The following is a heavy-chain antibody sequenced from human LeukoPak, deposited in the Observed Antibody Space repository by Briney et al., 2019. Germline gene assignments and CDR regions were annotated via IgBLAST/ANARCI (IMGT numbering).Heavy chain of an antibody. V-gene: IGHV3-21*01. CDR2: ISSSSSYI. CDR3: VRDSGGYFDRNHFGY. Sequence: GGSLRLSCAASGFTFNTYTMNWVRQAPGKGLEWVSFISSSSSYIYYADSVKGRFTISRDNAKNSLYLQMNSLRAEDTAVYYCVRDSGGYFDRNHFGYWGQGTLVTVSS. CDR1: GFTFNTYT. J-gene: IGHJ4*02. D-gene: IGHD3-9*01.